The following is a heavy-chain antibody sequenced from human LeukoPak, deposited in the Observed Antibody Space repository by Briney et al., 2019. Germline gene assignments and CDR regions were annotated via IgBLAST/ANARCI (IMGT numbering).Heavy chain of an antibody. D-gene: IGHD6-13*01. CDR1: GGTFSSYA. V-gene: IGHV1-69*05. J-gene: IGHJ4*02. Sequence: SVKVSCKASGGTFSSYAISWVRQAPGQGLEWMGRIIPIFGTANYAQKFQGRVTITTDESTSIAYMELSSLRSEDTAVYYCARGRIAAAAVFDYWGQGTLVTVSS. CDR2: IIPIFGTA. CDR3: ARGRIAAAAVFDY.